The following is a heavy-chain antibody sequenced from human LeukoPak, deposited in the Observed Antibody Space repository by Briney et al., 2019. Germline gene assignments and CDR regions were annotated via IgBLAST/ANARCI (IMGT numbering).Heavy chain of an antibody. CDR3: ARGHHSSSWSLLTAAFDI. CDR2: INHSGST. V-gene: IGHV4-34*01. Sequence: SETLSLTCAVYGGSFRGYYWSWSCEPPGKGLEWIGEINHSGSTNYNPSLKSRVTISVDTSKNQFSLKLSSVTAADTAVYYCARGHHSSSWSLLTAAFDIWGQGTMVTVSS. J-gene: IGHJ3*02. CDR1: GGSFRGYY. D-gene: IGHD6-13*01.